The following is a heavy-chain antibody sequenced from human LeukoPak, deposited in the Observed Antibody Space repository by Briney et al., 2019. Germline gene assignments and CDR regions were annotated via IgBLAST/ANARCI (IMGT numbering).Heavy chain of an antibody. D-gene: IGHD2-8*01. Sequence: GGSLRLSCAASGFTFSSYGMHWVRQAPGKGLEWVAFIRYDGSNKYYADSVKGRFTISRDNSKNTLYLQMNSLRAEDTAVYYCAREIMVHFDYWGQGTLVTVSS. CDR1: GFTFSSYG. V-gene: IGHV3-30*02. J-gene: IGHJ4*02. CDR2: IRYDGSNK. CDR3: AREIMVHFDY.